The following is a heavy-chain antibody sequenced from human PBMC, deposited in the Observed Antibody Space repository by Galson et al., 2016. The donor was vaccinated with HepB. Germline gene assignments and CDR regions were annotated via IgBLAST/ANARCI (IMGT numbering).Heavy chain of an antibody. D-gene: IGHD2/OR15-2a*01. Sequence: TLSLTCTVSGASINDGSYYWTWIRQHPERGLEYIGYVYRTGSTYYNPSLETRLGISIATSKSQFSLKMTSVTAADSSVYYCSRALAGHYRNSNEDFWGPGLLVTVSS. CDR3: SRALAGHYRNSNEDF. V-gene: IGHV4-31*03. J-gene: IGHJ4*02. CDR1: GASINDGSYY. CDR2: VYRTGST.